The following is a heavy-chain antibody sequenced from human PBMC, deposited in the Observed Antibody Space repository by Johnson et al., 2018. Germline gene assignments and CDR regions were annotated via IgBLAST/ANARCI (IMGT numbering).Heavy chain of an antibody. CDR2: IYYSGST. J-gene: IGHJ6*02. CDR1: GGSISSYY. D-gene: IGHD4-17*01. V-gene: IGHV4-59*01. CDR3: ARDQGGDYDYYYGMDV. Sequence: QVQLQESGPGLVKPSETLSLTCTVSGGSISSYYWSWIRQPPGKGLEWIGYIYYSGSTNYNPSLKSRVTISVDTSKNQFSLKLCSVPAADTAVYYCARDQGGDYDYYYGMDVWGQGTTVTVSS.